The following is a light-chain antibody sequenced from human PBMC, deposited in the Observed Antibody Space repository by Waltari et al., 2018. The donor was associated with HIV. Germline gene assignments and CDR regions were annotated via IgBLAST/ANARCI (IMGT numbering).Light chain of an antibody. J-gene: IGLJ3*02. V-gene: IGLV1-44*01. CDR3: STWDDSLNGRV. Sequence: QSVLTQPPSASGTPGQWVTISCSGSSSNIGSRYVNWYQQLPGTAPKLLIYSDNQRPSGVPDRLSGSKSGTSASLAISGLQSEDEADYYCSTWDDSLNGRVFGGGTKLTVL. CDR1: SSNIGSRY. CDR2: SDN.